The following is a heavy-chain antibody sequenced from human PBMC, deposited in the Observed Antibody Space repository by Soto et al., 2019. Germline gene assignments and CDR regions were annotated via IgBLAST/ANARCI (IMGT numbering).Heavy chain of an antibody. Sequence: EVQLVESGGGLVQPGGSLRLSCAASGFTFSSYWMSWVRQAPGKGLEWVANIKKDGSEKHYVDSVKGRFSISIDNAKNSLFLQMNSLRAEDTAVYYCARSRGLDDWGQGTLVTFSS. CDR1: GFTFSSYW. CDR2: IKKDGSEK. V-gene: IGHV3-7*01. D-gene: IGHD2-21*02. J-gene: IGHJ4*02. CDR3: ARSRGLDD.